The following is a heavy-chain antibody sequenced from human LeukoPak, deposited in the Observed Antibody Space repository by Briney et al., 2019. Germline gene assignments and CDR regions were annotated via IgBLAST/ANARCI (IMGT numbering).Heavy chain of an antibody. V-gene: IGHV3-64*04. CDR3: AKEPASSGWFDP. CDR1: GFTFSSHA. J-gene: IGHJ5*02. D-gene: IGHD6-19*01. CDR2: ISSNGGST. Sequence: GGSLRLSCSASGFTFSSHAMYWVRQAPGKGLEYVSTISSNGGSTYYADSVKGRFTISRDNSKNTLYLQMNSLRAEDTAVYYCAKEPASSGWFDPWGQGTLVAVSS.